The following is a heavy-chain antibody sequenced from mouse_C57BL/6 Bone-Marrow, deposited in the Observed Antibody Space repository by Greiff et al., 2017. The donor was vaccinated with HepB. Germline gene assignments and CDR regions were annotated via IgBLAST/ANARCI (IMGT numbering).Heavy chain of an antibody. Sequence: EVNVVESEGGLVQPGSSMKLSCTASGFTFSDYYMAWVRQVPEKGLEWVANINYDGSSTYYLDSLKSRFIISRDNAKNILYLQMSSLKSEDTATYYCAREYDYLFDYWGQGTTLTVSS. J-gene: IGHJ2*01. V-gene: IGHV5-16*01. CDR3: AREYDYLFDY. D-gene: IGHD2-4*01. CDR2: INYDGSST. CDR1: GFTFSDYY.